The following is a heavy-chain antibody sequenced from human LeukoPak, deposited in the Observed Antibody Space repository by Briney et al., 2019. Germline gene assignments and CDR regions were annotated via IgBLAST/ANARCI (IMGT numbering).Heavy chain of an antibody. Sequence: AGGSLRLSWAASGFTVSSNYMSWVRQAPGKGLGWVSVIYSGGSTYYADSVKGRFTISRDNSKNTLYLQMNSLRAEDTAVYYCARWTTAIQVFDYWGQGTLVTVSS. CDR3: ARWTTAIQVFDY. J-gene: IGHJ4*02. CDR2: IYSGGST. CDR1: GFTVSSNY. V-gene: IGHV3-53*01. D-gene: IGHD4-11*01.